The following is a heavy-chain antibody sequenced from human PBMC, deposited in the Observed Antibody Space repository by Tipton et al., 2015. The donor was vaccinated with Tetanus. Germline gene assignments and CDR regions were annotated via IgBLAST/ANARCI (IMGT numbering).Heavy chain of an antibody. J-gene: IGHJ4*02. V-gene: IGHV3-23*01. Sequence: SLRLSCAASGFTVSSNYMSWVRQAPGKGLEWVSTISGSGRSTYYADSVKGRLTISRDNSRNTLYLLMNSLTAADTAVDYCAKDEGRAEIATISVDYWGQGTLVTVSS. D-gene: IGHD5-24*01. CDR3: AKDEGRAEIATISVDY. CDR1: GFTVSSNY. CDR2: ISGSGRST.